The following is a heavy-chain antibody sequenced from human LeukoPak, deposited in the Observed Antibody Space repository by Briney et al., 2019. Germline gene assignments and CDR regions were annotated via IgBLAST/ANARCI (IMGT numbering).Heavy chain of an antibody. CDR2: IYYSGST. CDR3: AINTAYYSPADY. Sequence: PSETLSLTCTVSGGSISSSSYYWGWIRQPPGKGLEWIGSIYYSGSTYYNPSLKSRVTISVDTSKNQFSLKLSSVTAADTAVYYCAINTAYYSPADYWGQGTLVTVSS. D-gene: IGHD2-21*01. V-gene: IGHV4-39*01. CDR1: GGSISSSSYY. J-gene: IGHJ4*02.